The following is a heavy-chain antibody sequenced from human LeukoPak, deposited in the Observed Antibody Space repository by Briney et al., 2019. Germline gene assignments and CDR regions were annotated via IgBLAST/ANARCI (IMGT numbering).Heavy chain of an antibody. J-gene: IGHJ4*02. V-gene: IGHV4-31*03. Sequence: PSETLSLTCTVSGGSISSGGYYWSWIRQHPGKGLEWIGYIYYSGSTYYNPSLKSRVTISVDTPKNQFSLKLSAVTAADTAVYFCARGRDYSDYWGQGTLVTVSS. CDR1: GGSISSGGYY. CDR3: ARGRDYSDY. CDR2: IYYSGST.